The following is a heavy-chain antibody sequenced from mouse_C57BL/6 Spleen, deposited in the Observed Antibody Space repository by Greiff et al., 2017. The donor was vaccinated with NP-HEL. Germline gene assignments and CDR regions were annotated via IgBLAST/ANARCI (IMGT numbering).Heavy chain of an antibody. CDR2: INPNNGGT. V-gene: IGHV1-22*01. Sequence: VQLKESGPELVKPGASVKMSCKASGYTFTDYNMHWVKQSHGKSLEWIGYINPNNGGTSYNQKFKGKATLTVNTSSSTAYMELRSLTSEDSAVYYCARGYYVSSYWFAYWGQGTLVTVSA. J-gene: IGHJ3*01. CDR1: GYTFTDYN. D-gene: IGHD1-1*01. CDR3: ARGYYVSSYWFAY.